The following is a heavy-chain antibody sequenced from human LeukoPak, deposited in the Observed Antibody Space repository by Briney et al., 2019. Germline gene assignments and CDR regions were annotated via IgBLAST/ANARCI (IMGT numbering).Heavy chain of an antibody. Sequence: SETLSLTCAVYGGSFSGYYWSWIRQPPGKGLEWIGEINHSGSTNYNPSLKSRVTISVDTSKSQFSLKLSSVTAADTAVYYCARGRIAGYNRYYFDYWGQGTLVTVSS. CDR3: ARGRIAGYNRYYFDY. CDR2: INHSGST. CDR1: GGSFSGYY. D-gene: IGHD5-24*01. V-gene: IGHV4-34*01. J-gene: IGHJ4*02.